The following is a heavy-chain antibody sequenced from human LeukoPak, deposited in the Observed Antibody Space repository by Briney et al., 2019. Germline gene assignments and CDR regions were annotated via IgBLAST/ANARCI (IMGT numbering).Heavy chain of an antibody. CDR1: GYTFTNYA. CDR2: INAGNGNT. V-gene: IGHV1-3*01. Sequence: ASVKVSCKASGYTFTNYAMHWVRQAPGQRLEWMGWINAGNGNTKYSQKFQGRVTITRDTSASTAYMELSSLGSEDTAVYYCASQYCSGGSCYSPYYYYGMDVWGQGTTVTVSS. D-gene: IGHD2-15*01. J-gene: IGHJ6*02. CDR3: ASQYCSGGSCYSPYYYYGMDV.